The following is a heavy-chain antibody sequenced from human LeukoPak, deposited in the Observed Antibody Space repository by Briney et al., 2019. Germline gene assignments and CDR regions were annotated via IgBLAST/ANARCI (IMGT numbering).Heavy chain of an antibody. D-gene: IGHD3-22*01. CDR3: ARGYTMIVVVPGY. Sequence: GGSLRLSCAASGFTFSNYAMSWVRQAPGKGLEWVSAISGSDGSTYYTDSVKGRFTISRDNSKNTLYLQMNSLRAEDTAVYYCARGYTMIVVVPGYWGQGTLVTVSS. J-gene: IGHJ4*02. CDR1: GFTFSNYA. CDR2: ISGSDGST. V-gene: IGHV3-23*01.